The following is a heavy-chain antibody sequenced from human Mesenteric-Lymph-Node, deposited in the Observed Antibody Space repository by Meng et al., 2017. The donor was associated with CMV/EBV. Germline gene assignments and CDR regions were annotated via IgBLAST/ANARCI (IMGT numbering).Heavy chain of an antibody. J-gene: IGHJ5*02. CDR1: GYTFTGYY. CDR2: INPSGGST. Sequence: ASVKVSCKASGYTFTGYYMHWVRQAPGQGLEWMGIINPSGGSTSYAQKFQGRVTMTRDTSTSTVYMELSSLRSEDTAVYYCAREGGIPDIVVVPAANYNWFDPWGQGTLVTVSS. D-gene: IGHD2-2*01. CDR3: AREGGIPDIVVVPAANYNWFDP. V-gene: IGHV1-46*01.